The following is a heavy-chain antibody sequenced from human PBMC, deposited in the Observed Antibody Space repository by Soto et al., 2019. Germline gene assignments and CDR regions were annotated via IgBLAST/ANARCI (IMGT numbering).Heavy chain of an antibody. CDR2: IYSGGST. V-gene: IGHV3-66*01. D-gene: IGHD3-3*01. J-gene: IGHJ4*02. CDR3: ARDGERDFWSGYLADY. CDR1: GFTVSSNY. Sequence: EVQLVESGGGLVQPGGSLRLSCAASGFTVSSNYMSWVRQAPGKGLEWVSVIYSGGSTYYADSVKGRFTISRDNSKNTLYLQMNSLRAEDTAVYYCARDGERDFWSGYLADYWGRGTLVTVSS.